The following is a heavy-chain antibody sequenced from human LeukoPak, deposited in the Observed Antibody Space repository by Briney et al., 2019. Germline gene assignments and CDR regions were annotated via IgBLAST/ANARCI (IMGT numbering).Heavy chain of an antibody. CDR2: IKPDGSEK. J-gene: IGHJ4*02. Sequence: GGSLRLSCAASGFTFSSYWMSWVRQAPGKGLEWVANIKPDGSEKHYVDSVKDRFTISRDNAKNSVYLQMNSLRAEDTAVYYCASDPGGRSGWGQGTLVTVSS. D-gene: IGHD3-10*01. V-gene: IGHV3-7*01. CDR1: GFTFSSYW. CDR3: ASDPGGRSG.